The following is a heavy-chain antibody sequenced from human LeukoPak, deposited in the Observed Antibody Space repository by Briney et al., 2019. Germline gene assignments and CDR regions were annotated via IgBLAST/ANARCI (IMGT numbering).Heavy chain of an antibody. V-gene: IGHV4-61*01. CDR2: MYYRRTT. CDR3: GRWFEY. Sequence: SETLSLTCTVSGGSFSSGSYYWSWIPQPPGKGLEWIGRMYYRRTTHYNPSLRGGVTRSVETSKSQCSRKRTCGAAADAAVYYCGRWFEYWGQGSLVTVTS. J-gene: IGHJ4*02. CDR1: GGSFSSGSYY.